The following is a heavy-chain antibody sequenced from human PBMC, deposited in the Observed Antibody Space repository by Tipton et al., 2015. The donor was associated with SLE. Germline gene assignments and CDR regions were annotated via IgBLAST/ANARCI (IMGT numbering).Heavy chain of an antibody. J-gene: IGHJ6*02. V-gene: IGHV4-39*01. CDR3: ARHCSGAGCTHRSVFYGMDV. D-gene: IGHD2-15*01. CDR2: IYYTGTT. Sequence: TLSLTCTVSGDSVSSGSYYWGWIRQPPGKGLEWIANIYYTGTTNYNPSLKSRVTISIDTSKNQLSLKLSSVTAADTAVYFCARHCSGAGCTHRSVFYGMDVWGQGTTVTVSS. CDR1: GDSVSSGSYY.